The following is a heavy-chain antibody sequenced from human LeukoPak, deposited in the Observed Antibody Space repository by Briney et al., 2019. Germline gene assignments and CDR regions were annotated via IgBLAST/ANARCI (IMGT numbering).Heavy chain of an antibody. V-gene: IGHV1-46*01. CDR2: INPSGGST. CDR1: GYTFTSYY. CDR3: ARGPPDYYYYYGMDV. J-gene: IGHJ6*02. Sequence: ASVKVSCKASGYTFTSYYMHWVRQAPGQGLERMGIINPSGGSTSYAQKFQGRVTMTRDTSTSTVYMELSSLRSEDTAVYYCARGPPDYYYYYGMDVWGQGTTVTVSS.